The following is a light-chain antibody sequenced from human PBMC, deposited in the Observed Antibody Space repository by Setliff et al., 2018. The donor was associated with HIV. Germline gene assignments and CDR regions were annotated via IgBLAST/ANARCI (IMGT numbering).Light chain of an antibody. CDR3: SSYAGSNNYV. CDR2: EVT. V-gene: IGLV2-8*01. Sequence: QSALTQPPSASGSPGQSVTISCTGTSSDVGDYNYVSWFQQHPGKAPKLIIYEVTKRPSGVPDRFSGSKSGNTASLTVSGLQAEDEADYYCSSYAGSNNYVFGTGTKGTVL. J-gene: IGLJ1*01. CDR1: SSDVGDYNY.